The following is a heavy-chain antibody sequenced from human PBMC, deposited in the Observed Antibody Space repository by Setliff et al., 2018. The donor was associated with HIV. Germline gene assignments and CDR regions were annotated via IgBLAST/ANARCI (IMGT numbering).Heavy chain of an antibody. CDR2: VNQDGSEK. CDR1: GFSFSNYA. J-gene: IGHJ5*02. D-gene: IGHD3-3*01. Sequence: GGSLRLSCAASGFSFSNYAMTWVRQAPGKGLEWVANVNQDGSEKYSVDSVKGRFTISRDNAKNSLYLQMNSLRAEDTAVYYCARVYYNLWSSYFWEHVQLDPWSQGTQVTVSS. CDR3: ARVYYNLWSSYFWEHVQLDP. V-gene: IGHV3-7*01.